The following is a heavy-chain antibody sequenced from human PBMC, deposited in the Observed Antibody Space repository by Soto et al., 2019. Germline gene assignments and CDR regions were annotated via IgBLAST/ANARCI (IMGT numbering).Heavy chain of an antibody. Sequence: GGSLRLSCAASGFTFNSYWMNWVRQAPGKGLEWVANIKQDGSEKYYVGSVKGRFTISRDNAKNSLYLQMNSLRAEDTAVYFCASSNSYYDFWRGYYSFDYWGQGTLVTVSS. CDR2: IKQDGSEK. J-gene: IGHJ4*02. V-gene: IGHV3-7*05. D-gene: IGHD3-3*01. CDR3: ASSNSYYDFWRGYYSFDY. CDR1: GFTFNSYW.